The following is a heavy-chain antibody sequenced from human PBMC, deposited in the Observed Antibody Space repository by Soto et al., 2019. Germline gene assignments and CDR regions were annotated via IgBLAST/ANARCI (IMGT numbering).Heavy chain of an antibody. CDR2: IIPIFGTA. V-gene: IGHV1-69*12. D-gene: IGHD4-4*01. CDR1: GGTFSSYA. J-gene: IGHJ4*02. CDR3: ARAKAAVTSATSFDY. Sequence: QVQLVQSGVEVKKPGSSVKVSCKASGGTFSSYAISWVRPAPGQGLEWMGGIIPIFGTANYAQKFQGRVTITADESTSTAYMELSSLRSEDTAVYYCARAKAAVTSATSFDYWGQGTLVTVSS.